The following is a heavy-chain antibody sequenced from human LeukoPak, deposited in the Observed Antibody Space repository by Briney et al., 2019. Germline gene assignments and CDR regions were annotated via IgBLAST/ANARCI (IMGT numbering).Heavy chain of an antibody. D-gene: IGHD3-22*01. Sequence: ISWNTGNIGYADSVKGRLTISRDNAENSLYLQMDSLRVEDTAFYYCAKGNYYDSISNWLDRWGQGTLVTVSS. V-gene: IGHV3-9*01. CDR2: ISWNTGNI. J-gene: IGHJ5*02. CDR3: AKGNYYDSISNWLDR.